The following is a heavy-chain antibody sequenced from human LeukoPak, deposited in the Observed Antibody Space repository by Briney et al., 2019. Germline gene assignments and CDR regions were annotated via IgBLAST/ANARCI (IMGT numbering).Heavy chain of an antibody. D-gene: IGHD1-1*01. CDR1: GGSISNYY. V-gene: IGHV3/OR16-9*01. CDR2: ISGNSGDT. J-gene: IGHJ4*02. CDR3: ARDPRTVRI. Sequence: PSETLSLTCSVSGGSISNYYCTWVRQAPGKGLEWLSYISGNSGDTNYADSVKGRFTISRDNAKNSLYLQMNSLRVEDTAVYYCARDPRTVRIWGQGTLVTVSS.